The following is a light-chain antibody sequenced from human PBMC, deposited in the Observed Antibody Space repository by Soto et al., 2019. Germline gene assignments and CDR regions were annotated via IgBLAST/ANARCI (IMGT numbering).Light chain of an antibody. CDR3: CSYAGSRTFV. J-gene: IGLJ3*02. CDR2: EGT. CDR1: SSDVGAYNL. Sequence: QSALTPPASVSGSPGQSITVSCTGTSSDVGAYNLVSWYQQHPGKAPRLIIYEGTKRPSGISHRFSGSKSDNTASLTISGLRAEDEAHYHCCSYAGSRTFVFGGGTKLTVL. V-gene: IGLV2-23*01.